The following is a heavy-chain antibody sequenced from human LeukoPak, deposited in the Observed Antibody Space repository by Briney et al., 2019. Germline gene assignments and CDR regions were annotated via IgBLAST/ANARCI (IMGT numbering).Heavy chain of an antibody. V-gene: IGHV3-66*01. D-gene: IGHD3-3*01. CDR3: ARGRRFLEPIAY. J-gene: IGHJ4*02. CDR2: IYSGGST. CDR1: GFTVSSNY. Sequence: GRSLRLSCAASGFTVSSNYMSWVRQAPGKGLEWVSVIYSGGSTYYADSVKGRFTISRDNSKNTLYLQTNSLRAEDTAVYYCARGRRFLEPIAYWGQGTLVTVSS.